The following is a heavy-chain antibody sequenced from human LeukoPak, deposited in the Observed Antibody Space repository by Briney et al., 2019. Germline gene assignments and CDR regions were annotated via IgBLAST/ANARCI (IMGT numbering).Heavy chain of an antibody. CDR3: AKDSSSAIAYDSSGYYYGGIDY. J-gene: IGHJ4*02. CDR2: ISGSGGST. V-gene: IGHV3-23*01. CDR1: GFIFSSYG. D-gene: IGHD3-22*01. Sequence: GGSLRLSCAASGFIFSSYGMHWVRQAPGKGLEWVSAISGSGGSTYYADSVKGRFTISRDNSKNTLYLQMNSLRAEDTAVYYCAKDSSSAIAYDSSGYYYGGIDYWGQGTLVTVSS.